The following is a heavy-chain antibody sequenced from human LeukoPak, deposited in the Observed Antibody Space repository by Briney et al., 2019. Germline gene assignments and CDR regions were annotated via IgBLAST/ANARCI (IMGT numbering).Heavy chain of an antibody. D-gene: IGHD3-9*01. J-gene: IGHJ5*02. Sequence: PSETLSLTCAVYGGSFSGYYWSWIRQPPGKGLEWIGEINHSGSTNYNPSLKSRVTISVDTSKNQFSLKLSSVTAADTAVYYCARGKSEPRYFDWLSPPNWFDPWGQGTLVTVSS. V-gene: IGHV4-34*01. CDR3: ARGKSEPRYFDWLSPPNWFDP. CDR2: INHSGST. CDR1: GGSFSGYY.